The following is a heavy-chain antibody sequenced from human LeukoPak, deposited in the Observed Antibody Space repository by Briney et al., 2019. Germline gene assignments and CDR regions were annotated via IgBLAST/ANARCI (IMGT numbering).Heavy chain of an antibody. Sequence: ASVKVSCKASGYTFSGYYMHWLRQAPGQGLEWMGWINPNGGVTNYAQKFQGRVTMTRDTSISTAYMELSRLRSDDTAVYYRARDGGDGYNFYYWGQGTLVTVSS. D-gene: IGHD5-24*01. CDR2: INPNGGVT. CDR3: ARDGGDGYNFYY. J-gene: IGHJ4*02. V-gene: IGHV1-2*02. CDR1: GYTFSGYY.